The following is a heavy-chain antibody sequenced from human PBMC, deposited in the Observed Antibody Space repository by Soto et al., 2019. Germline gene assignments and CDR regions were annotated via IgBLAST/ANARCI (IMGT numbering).Heavy chain of an antibody. J-gene: IGHJ4*02. V-gene: IGHV3-30*18. CDR1: GFTFSDYG. Sequence: QVQLVESGGGVVQPGKSLRLSCAASGFTFSDYGMHWVRQAPGKVPELLAVISYDGTTKHYADSVKGRFTISRDNFKNTMHLQINSLRGEDTAVYYCAKSEDDSIAYVVYFDYWCQGTMVNVSS. CDR3: AKSEDDSIAYVVYFDY. D-gene: IGHD3-22*01. CDR2: ISYDGTTK.